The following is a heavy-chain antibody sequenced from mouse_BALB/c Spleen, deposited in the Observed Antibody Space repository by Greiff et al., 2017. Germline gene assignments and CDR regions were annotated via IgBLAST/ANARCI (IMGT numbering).Heavy chain of an antibody. J-gene: IGHJ3*01. Sequence: ESGPGLVKPSQSLSLTCSVTGYSITSGYYWNWIRQFPGNKLEWMGYISYDGSNNYNPSLKNRISITRDTSKNKFFLKLNSVTTEDTATYYCARDYYYGSSYPFAYWGQGTLVTVSA. CDR1: GYSITSGYY. V-gene: IGHV3-6*02. D-gene: IGHD1-1*01. CDR3: ARDYYYGSSYPFAY. CDR2: ISYDGSN.